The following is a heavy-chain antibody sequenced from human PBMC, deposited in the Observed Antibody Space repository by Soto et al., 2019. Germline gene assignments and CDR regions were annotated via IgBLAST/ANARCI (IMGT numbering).Heavy chain of an antibody. V-gene: IGHV3-23*01. J-gene: IGHJ6*03. Sequence: GGSLRLSCATPWFTFFSYSISWVRQAPGEGVAWVSSISGSGGSTYFVDSVKGRFTISRDNSKNTLYLQMNSLRAEDTAVYYCAKRYCSGGSCRPYYYYMDVWGKGTTVTVSS. D-gene: IGHD2-15*01. CDR1: WFTFFSYS. CDR2: ISGSGGST. CDR3: AKRYCSGGSCRPYYYYMDV.